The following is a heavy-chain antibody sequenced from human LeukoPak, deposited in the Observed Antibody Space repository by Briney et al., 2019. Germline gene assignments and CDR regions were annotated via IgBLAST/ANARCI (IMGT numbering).Heavy chain of an antibody. Sequence: GRSLRLSCAASGFTFSSYGMHWVRQAPGKGLEWVAVIWYDGSNKYYADSVKGRFTISRDNSKNTLYLQMNSLRAEDTAVYYCARELSCSSTSCYLLSGMDVWGQGTTVTVSS. CDR3: ARELSCSSTSCYLLSGMDV. J-gene: IGHJ6*02. CDR2: IWYDGSNK. D-gene: IGHD2-2*01. CDR1: GFTFSSYG. V-gene: IGHV3-33*01.